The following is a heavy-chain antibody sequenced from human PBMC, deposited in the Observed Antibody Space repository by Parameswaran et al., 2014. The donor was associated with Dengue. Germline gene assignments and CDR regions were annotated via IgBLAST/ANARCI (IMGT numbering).Heavy chain of an antibody. Sequence: VRQAPGKALEWLALIYWDDDKRYSPSLKSRLTITKDTSKNQVVLTMTNMDPVDTATYYCARLGIAAAGIDWGQGTLVTVSS. V-gene: IGHV2-5*02. J-gene: IGHJ4*02. CDR2: IYWDDDK. D-gene: IGHD6-13*01. CDR3: ARLGIAAAGID.